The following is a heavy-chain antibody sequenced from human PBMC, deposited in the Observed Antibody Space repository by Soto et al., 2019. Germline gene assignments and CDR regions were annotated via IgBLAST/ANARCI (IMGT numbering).Heavy chain of an antibody. D-gene: IGHD2-8*01. CDR1: GYTFTSYD. V-gene: IGHV1-8*01. CDR2: MNPNSGNT. CDR3: ATKVFSDADYFDY. J-gene: IGHJ4*02. Sequence: GASVKVSCKASGYTFTSYDINWVRQATGQGLEWMGWMNPNSGNTGYAQKFQGRVTMTRNTSISTAYMELSSLRSEDTAVYYCATKVFSDADYFDYCGKGTLVTVSS.